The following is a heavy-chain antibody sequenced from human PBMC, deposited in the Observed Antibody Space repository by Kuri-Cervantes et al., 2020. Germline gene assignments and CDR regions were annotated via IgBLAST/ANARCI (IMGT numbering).Heavy chain of an antibody. CDR3: ARDRDDVFDI. CDR1: GFTFSSYG. Sequence: LSLTCAASGFTFSSYGMHWVRQAPGKGLEWVAVISYDGSNKYYADSVKGRFTISRDNSKNTLYLQMNSLRAEDTAVYYCARDRDDVFDIWGQGTMVTVSS. J-gene: IGHJ3*02. CDR2: ISYDGSNK. V-gene: IGHV3-30*12.